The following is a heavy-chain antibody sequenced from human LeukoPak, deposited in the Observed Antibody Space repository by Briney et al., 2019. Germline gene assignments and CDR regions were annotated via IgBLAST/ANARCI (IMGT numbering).Heavy chain of an antibody. CDR2: MNPNSGNT. J-gene: IGHJ6*03. CDR1: GYTFTSYD. D-gene: IGHD2-2*02. Sequence: ASVKVSCKASGYTFTSYDINWVRQATGPGLEWMGWMNPNSGNTGYAQKFQGRVTMTRNTSISTAYMELRSLRSEDTAVYYCASFDIVVVPAAINPPYYYMDVWGKGTTVTVSS. CDR3: ASFDIVVVPAAINPPYYYMDV. V-gene: IGHV1-8*01.